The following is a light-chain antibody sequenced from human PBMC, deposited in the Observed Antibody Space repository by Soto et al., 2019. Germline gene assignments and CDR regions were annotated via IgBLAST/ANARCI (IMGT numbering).Light chain of an antibody. Sequence: EIVMTQSPATLSVSPGERATLSCRASQSVSSNLAWYQQKPGQAPTLLIYGASARASGIPARFSGSGSGTEFTLTISSLQSEDFAVYYCQQYGSSPRSITFGQGTRLEIK. CDR3: QQYGSSPRSIT. CDR2: GAS. J-gene: IGKJ5*01. V-gene: IGKV3-15*01. CDR1: QSVSSN.